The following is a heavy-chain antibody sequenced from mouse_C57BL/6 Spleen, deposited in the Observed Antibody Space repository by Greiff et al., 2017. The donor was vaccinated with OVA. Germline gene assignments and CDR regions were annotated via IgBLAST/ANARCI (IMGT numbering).Heavy chain of an antibody. CDR2: ISNGGGST. D-gene: IGHD3-1*01. CDR3: ARGLGGYAMDY. Sequence: EVQLVESGGGLVQPGGSLKLSCAASGFTFSDYYLYWVRQTPETRLEWVAYISNGGGSTYYPDTVKGRFTISRDNAKNTLYLQMSRLKSEDTAMYYCARGLGGYAMDYWGQGTSVTVSS. CDR1: GFTFSDYY. V-gene: IGHV5-12*01. J-gene: IGHJ4*01.